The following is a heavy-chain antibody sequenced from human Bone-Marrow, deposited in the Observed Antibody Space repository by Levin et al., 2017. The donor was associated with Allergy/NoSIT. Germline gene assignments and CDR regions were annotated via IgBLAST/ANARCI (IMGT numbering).Heavy chain of an antibody. J-gene: IGHJ5*02. Sequence: VASVKVSCKASGYTFSSYAMNWVRQAPGQGLEWMGWINTNTGNPTYARGFTGRFVFSLDTSASTAYLQIGSLKAEDTAVYYCARALSGSWYDWFDPWGQGTLVTVSS. CDR1: GYTFSSYA. D-gene: IGHD6-13*01. CDR3: ARALSGSWYDWFDP. V-gene: IGHV7-4-1*01. CDR2: INTNTGNP.